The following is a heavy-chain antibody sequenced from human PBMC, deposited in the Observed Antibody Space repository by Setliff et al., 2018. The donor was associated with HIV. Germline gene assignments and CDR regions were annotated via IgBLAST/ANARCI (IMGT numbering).Heavy chain of an antibody. CDR1: GYPFISYG. CDR3: ATSSRIYYYSYMDV. V-gene: IGHV1-18*01. Sequence: ASVKVSCKASGYPFISYGISWVRQAPGQGLEWMGLISAYNGNTNYAQKLQGRVTMTTDTSTSTAYMDLRSLRSDDTAVYYCATSSRIYYYSYMDVWGKGTTVTVSS. CDR2: ISAYNGNT. D-gene: IGHD2-2*01. J-gene: IGHJ6*03.